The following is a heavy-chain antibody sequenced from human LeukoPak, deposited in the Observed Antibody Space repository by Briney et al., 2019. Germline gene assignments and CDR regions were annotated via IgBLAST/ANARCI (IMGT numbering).Heavy chain of an antibody. Sequence: ASVKVSCKASGYTFTGYYMHWVRQAPGQGLEWMGWISAYNGNTNYAQKLQGRVTMTTDTSTSTAYMELRSLRSDDTAVYYCARLPYCSSTSCYPNYYCYYGMDVWGQGTTVTVSS. CDR2: ISAYNGNT. CDR1: GYTFTGYY. J-gene: IGHJ6*02. D-gene: IGHD2-2*01. CDR3: ARLPYCSSTSCYPNYYCYYGMDV. V-gene: IGHV1-18*04.